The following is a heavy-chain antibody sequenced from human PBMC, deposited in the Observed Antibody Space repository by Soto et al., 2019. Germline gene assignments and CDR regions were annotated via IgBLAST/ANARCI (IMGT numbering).Heavy chain of an antibody. CDR2: TYYSGTT. D-gene: IGHD3-16*02. J-gene: IGHJ4*02. Sequence: SETLSLTCTVSGGSISGYYWSWIRQPPGKGLEWIGYTYYSGTTSYNPSLNSRVTMSVDTSKNQFSLKVNSVTAAATAVYYCTRHMRGPMALRLGELSATDYWGQGTLVTVSS. V-gene: IGHV4-59*08. CDR3: TRHMRGPMALRLGELSATDY. CDR1: GGSISGYY.